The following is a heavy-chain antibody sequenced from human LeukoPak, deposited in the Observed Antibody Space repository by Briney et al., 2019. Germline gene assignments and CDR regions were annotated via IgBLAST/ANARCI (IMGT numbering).Heavy chain of an antibody. CDR3: ARANMITFGGVIEYYYYGMDV. J-gene: IGHJ6*02. CDR1: GGSISSGSYY. V-gene: IGHV4-61*02. Sequence: SETLSLTCTVSGGSISSGSYYWSWIRQPAGKGLEWIGRIYTSGSTNYNPSLKSRVTISVDTSKNQFSLKLSSVTAADTAVYYCARANMITFGGVIEYYYYGMDVWGQGTTVTVSS. CDR2: IYTSGST. D-gene: IGHD3-16*02.